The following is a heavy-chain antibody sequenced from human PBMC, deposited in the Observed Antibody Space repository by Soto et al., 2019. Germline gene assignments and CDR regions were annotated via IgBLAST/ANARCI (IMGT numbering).Heavy chain of an antibody. D-gene: IGHD4-4*01. CDR1: GFTFSSYS. V-gene: IGHV3-30-3*01. CDR2: ISYDGNNR. CDR3: ARTYSTYFYGMDV. J-gene: IGHJ6*02. Sequence: QVQLVESAGGVVQPGRSLRLSCAASGFTFSSYSIHWVRQAPGKGLEWVALISYDGNNRYYVDSVKGRFTISRDNSKNTVYLQMNSLRVEDTAIYYCARTYSTYFYGMDVWGQGTTVTVSS.